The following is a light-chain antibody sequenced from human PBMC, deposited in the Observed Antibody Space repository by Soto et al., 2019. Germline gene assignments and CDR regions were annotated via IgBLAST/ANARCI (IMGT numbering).Light chain of an antibody. CDR1: SSNIGAGYD. CDR3: QSFDSSLSGWV. J-gene: IGLJ3*02. CDR2: GDT. V-gene: IGLV1-40*01. Sequence: QSVLTQPPSVSGAPGQRVTISCTGSSSNIGAGYDVHWYQQLPGTAPKLLVSGDTNRPSGVPDRFSGSKSGTLASLAITGLRAEDEADYYCQSFDSSLSGWVFGGGTKLTVL.